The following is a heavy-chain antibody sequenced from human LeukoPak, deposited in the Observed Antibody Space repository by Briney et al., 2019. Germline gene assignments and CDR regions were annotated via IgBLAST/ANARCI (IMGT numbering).Heavy chain of an antibody. CDR3: AKGAKRLGYCGGGSCYSNYDYYYMDV. V-gene: IGHV3-30*02. D-gene: IGHD2-15*01. CDR1: GFTFSSYG. Sequence: GGSLRLSCAASGFTFSSYGMHWVRQAPGKGLEWVAFIRYDGSNKYYADSVKGRFTISRDDSKNTLSLQMNSLRAEDTAVYYCAKGAKRLGYCGGGSCYSNYDYYYMDVWGKGTTVTISS. CDR2: IRYDGSNK. J-gene: IGHJ6*03.